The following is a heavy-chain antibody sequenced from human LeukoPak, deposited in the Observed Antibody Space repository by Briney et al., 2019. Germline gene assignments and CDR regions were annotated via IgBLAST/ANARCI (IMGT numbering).Heavy chain of an antibody. V-gene: IGHV4-34*01. CDR3: ARGRYDFWSGYRGYFDY. J-gene: IGHJ4*02. CDR2: INHSGST. Sequence: PSETLSLTCAVYGGSFSSYYWSWIRQPPGKGLEWIGEINHSGSTNYNPSLKSRVTISVDTSKNQFSLKLSSVTAADTAVYYCARGRYDFWSGYRGYFDYWGQGTLVTVSS. D-gene: IGHD3-3*01. CDR1: GGSFSSYY.